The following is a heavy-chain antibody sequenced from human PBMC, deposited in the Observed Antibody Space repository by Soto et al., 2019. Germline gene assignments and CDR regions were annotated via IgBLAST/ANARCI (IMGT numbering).Heavy chain of an antibody. D-gene: IGHD3-3*01. Sequence: SVKVSCKASGGTFSSYAISWVRQAPGQGLEWMGGIIPIFGTANYAQKFQGRVTITADESTSTAYMELSSLRSEDTAVYYCARLYYDFWSGYPRPSDYRGQGTLVTVSS. V-gene: IGHV1-69*13. J-gene: IGHJ4*02. CDR3: ARLYYDFWSGYPRPSDY. CDR2: IIPIFGTA. CDR1: GGTFSSYA.